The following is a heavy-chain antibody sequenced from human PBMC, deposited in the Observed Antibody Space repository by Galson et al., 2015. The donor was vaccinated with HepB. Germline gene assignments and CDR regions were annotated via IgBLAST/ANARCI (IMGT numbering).Heavy chain of an antibody. Sequence: SLRLSCAASGLTFSSYGMHWVRQAPGRGLEWVAVIWYDGSNKYYADSVKGRFTISRDNSKNTLYLQMNSLRAEDTAVYYCARGGLRYCSTTSCPLDYWGQGPLVTVSS. CDR3: ARGGLRYCSTTSCPLDY. V-gene: IGHV3-33*08. CDR1: GLTFSSYG. J-gene: IGHJ4*02. D-gene: IGHD2-2*01. CDR2: IWYDGSNK.